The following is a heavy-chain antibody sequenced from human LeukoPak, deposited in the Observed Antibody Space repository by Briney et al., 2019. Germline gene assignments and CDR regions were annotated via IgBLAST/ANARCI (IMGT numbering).Heavy chain of an antibody. J-gene: IGHJ5*02. Sequence: ASVKVSCKASGYIFTSYNLYWVRQAPGQGLEWMGIINSSGGSTNYAQKFQDRVTITRDRSMSTAYMELSSLRSEDTAMYYCASGVTTYSNWFDPWGQGTLVTVSS. CDR2: INSSGGST. CDR1: GYIFTSYN. D-gene: IGHD4-17*01. V-gene: IGHV1-46*01. CDR3: ASGVTTYSNWFDP.